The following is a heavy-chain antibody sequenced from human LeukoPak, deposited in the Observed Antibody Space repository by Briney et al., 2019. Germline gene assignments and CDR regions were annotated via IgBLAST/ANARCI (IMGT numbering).Heavy chain of an antibody. V-gene: IGHV1-18*01. D-gene: IGHD3-10*01. J-gene: IGHJ6*02. Sequence: GASVKVSCKASGYTFTRYGIRWVRQAPGQGLGWIGCISAYNRNSHYAQKLQGRVTMTTDTSTSTAYVELRSLRSDDTAVYYCARDGHYGSGSYYRSSNYYYYGMDVWGQGTTVTVSS. CDR2: ISAYNRNS. CDR3: ARDGHYGSGSYYRSSNYYYYGMDV. CDR1: GYTFTRYG.